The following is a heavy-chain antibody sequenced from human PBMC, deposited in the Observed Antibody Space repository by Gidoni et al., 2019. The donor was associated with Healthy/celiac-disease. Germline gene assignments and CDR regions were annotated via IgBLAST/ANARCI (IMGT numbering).Heavy chain of an antibody. J-gene: IGHJ1*01. CDR3: ATTPKYSSSWFEYFQH. V-gene: IGHV3-23*01. CDR2: ISGSGGST. D-gene: IGHD6-13*01. Sequence: EVQLLEYGGGLVQPGGSLRLSCAASGFTFSSYAMSWVRQAPGKVLEWVSAISGSGGSTYYADSVKGRFTISRDNSKNTLYLQMNSLRAEDTAVYYCATTPKYSSSWFEYFQHWGQGTLVTVSS. CDR1: GFTFSSYA.